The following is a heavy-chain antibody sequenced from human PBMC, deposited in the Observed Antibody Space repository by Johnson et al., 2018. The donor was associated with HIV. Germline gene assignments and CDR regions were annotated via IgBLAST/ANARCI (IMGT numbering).Heavy chain of an antibody. CDR1: GFTFSSYG. V-gene: IGHV3-30*03. D-gene: IGHD5-24*01. Sequence: QVQLVESGGGVVQPGRSLRLSCAASGFTFSSYGMHWVRQAPGKGLEWVAVISYDGSNKYSADSVKGRFTISRDNSKNTLYLQMNSLRAEDTAVFYCARAYNDAFDIWGQGTMVTVSS. J-gene: IGHJ3*02. CDR3: ARAYNDAFDI. CDR2: ISYDGSNK.